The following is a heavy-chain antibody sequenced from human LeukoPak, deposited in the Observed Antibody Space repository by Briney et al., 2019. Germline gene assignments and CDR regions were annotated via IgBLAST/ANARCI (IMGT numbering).Heavy chain of an antibody. V-gene: IGHV3-23*01. CDR2: ISGSGGST. J-gene: IGHJ4*02. Sequence: ETLSLTCTVSGGSISGSSYYWGWIRQPPGKGLEWVSAISGSGGSTYYADSVKGRFTISRDNSKNTLYLQMNSLRAEDTAVYYCAKLKLGYDYVWGSYIGYWGQGTLVTVSS. D-gene: IGHD3-16*01. CDR3: AKLKLGYDYVWGSYIGY. CDR1: GGSISGSSYY.